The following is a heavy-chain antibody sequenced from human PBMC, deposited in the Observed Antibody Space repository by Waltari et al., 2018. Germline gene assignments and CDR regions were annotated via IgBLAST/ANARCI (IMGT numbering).Heavy chain of an antibody. CDR2: INDSGRT. CDR1: GGSLSGYH. CDR3: ARVFGYYYYYRDV. D-gene: IGHD3-3*01. V-gene: IGHV4-34*02. J-gene: IGHJ6*03. Sequence: QVQLQQWGAGLLKPSETLSLTCDVSGGSLSGYHWTWIRQPPGKGLEWIGEINDSGRTTYSPSLESRVTVSIDTANNQFSLRVRSVTAADTAVYYCARVFGYYYYYRDVWGKGTTVTISS.